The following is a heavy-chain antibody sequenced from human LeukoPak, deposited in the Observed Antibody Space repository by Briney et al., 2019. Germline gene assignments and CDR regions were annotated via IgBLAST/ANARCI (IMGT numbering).Heavy chain of an antibody. CDR2: ITSSSSTI. J-gene: IGHJ1*01. CDR3: ARDDGYYDSSGYYYSEYFQH. CDR1: GFTFSDYY. D-gene: IGHD3-22*01. V-gene: IGHV3-11*04. Sequence: GGSLRLSCAASGFTFSDYYMSWMRQAPGKGLEWVSYITSSSSTIYYADSVEGRFTIFRDNAKNSLYLQMNSLRAEDTAVYYCARDDGYYDSSGYYYSEYFQHWGQGTLVTVSS.